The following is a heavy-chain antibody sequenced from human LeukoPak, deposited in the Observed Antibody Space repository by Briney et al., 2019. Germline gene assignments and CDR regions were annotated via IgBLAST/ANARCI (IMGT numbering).Heavy chain of an antibody. CDR2: ISGSGGST. CDR1: GFTFSSYA. V-gene: IGHV3-23*01. Sequence: PGGSLRLSCAASGFTFSSYAMSWVRQAPRKGLEWVSAISGSGGSTYYADSVKGRFTISRDNSKNTLYLQINSLRAEDTAVYYCAKGGAVAGTSGYWGQGTLVTVSS. D-gene: IGHD6-19*01. J-gene: IGHJ4*02. CDR3: AKGGAVAGTSGY.